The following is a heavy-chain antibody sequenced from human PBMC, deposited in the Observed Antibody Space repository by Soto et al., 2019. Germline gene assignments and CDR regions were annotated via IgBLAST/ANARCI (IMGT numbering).Heavy chain of an antibody. D-gene: IGHD5-18*01. CDR3: AKVMVKNWFDP. V-gene: IGHV3-23*01. J-gene: IGHJ5*02. CDR1: GFTFSSYA. Sequence: GGSLRLSCAASGFTFSSYAMSWVRQAPGKGLEWVSAISGSGGSSYYADSVKGRFTISRDNSKNTLYLQMSSLRAEDTAVYYCAKVMVKNWFDPWGQGTLVTVSS. CDR2: ISGSGGSS.